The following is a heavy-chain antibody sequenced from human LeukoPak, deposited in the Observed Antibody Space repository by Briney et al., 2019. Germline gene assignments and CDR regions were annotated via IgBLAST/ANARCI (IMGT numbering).Heavy chain of an antibody. V-gene: IGHV3-48*03. CDR1: GFTFSSYE. Sequence: GGSLRLSCAASGFTFSSYEMNWVRQAPGKGLEPASYISSSGSTIYYADSAKGRFTISRDNAKNSLYLQMNSLRAEDTAVYYCARDQLVYDILTGLDYWGQGTLVTVSS. CDR3: ARDQLVYDILTGLDY. J-gene: IGHJ4*02. CDR2: ISSSGSTI. D-gene: IGHD3-9*01.